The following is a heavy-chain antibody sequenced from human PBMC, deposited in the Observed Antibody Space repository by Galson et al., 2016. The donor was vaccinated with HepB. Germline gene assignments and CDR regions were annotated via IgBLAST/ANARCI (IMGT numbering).Heavy chain of an antibody. CDR2: ISSNGDIE. CDR3: VRQRGFYLETSGYAGQDAFDI. D-gene: IGHD3-22*01. Sequence: SLRLSCAASRLLFCNYGFHWVRQAPGKGLEWVAAISSNGDIEYYADSVKGRFAISRDNSKNSVYLQMNSLKVGDTAVYYCVRQRGFYLETSGYAGQDAFDIWGQGTKVTVSS. V-gene: IGHV3-30*09. CDR1: RLLFCNYG. J-gene: IGHJ3*02.